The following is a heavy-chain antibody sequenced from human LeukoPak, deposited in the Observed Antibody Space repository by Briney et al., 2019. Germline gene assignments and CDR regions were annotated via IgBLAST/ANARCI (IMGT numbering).Heavy chain of an antibody. CDR2: IRYDGSNK. CDR3: AKDQMVRGVISPLDY. Sequence: GGFLRLSCAASGFTFSSYGMHWVRQAPGKGLEWVAFIRYDGSNKYYADSVKGRFTISRDNSKNTLYLQMNSLRAEDTAVYYCAKDQMVRGVISPLDYWGQGTLVTVSS. CDR1: GFTFSSYG. J-gene: IGHJ4*02. D-gene: IGHD3-10*01. V-gene: IGHV3-30*02.